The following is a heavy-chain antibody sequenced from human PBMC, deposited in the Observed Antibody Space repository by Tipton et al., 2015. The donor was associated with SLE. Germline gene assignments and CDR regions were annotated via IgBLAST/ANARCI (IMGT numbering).Heavy chain of an antibody. V-gene: IGHV3-23*01. D-gene: IGHD2-15*01. CDR2: ISGSGGST. J-gene: IGHJ4*02. CDR1: GFTFSSYA. Sequence: SLRLSCAASGFTFSSYAMSWVRQAPGKGLEWVSAISGSGGSTYYADSVKGRFTISRDNSKNTLYLQMNSLRAEDTAVYYCAKAPQTYCSGGSCYGDYWGQGTLVTVSS. CDR3: AKAPQTYCSGGSCYGDY.